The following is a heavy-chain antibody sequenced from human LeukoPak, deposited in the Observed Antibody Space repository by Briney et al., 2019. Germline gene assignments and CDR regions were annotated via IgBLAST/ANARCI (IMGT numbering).Heavy chain of an antibody. V-gene: IGHV3-48*03. Sequence: GGSLRLSCAASGFTFSSYEMNWVRQAPGKGLEWVSFITSSGNTMYYADSVKGRFTISRDNAKDSLYLQMNSLRAEDTAVFYCARDGTYTDYDPDFDIWGQGTLVTVSS. J-gene: IGHJ4*02. CDR2: ITSSGNTM. CDR3: ARDGTYTDYDPDFDI. CDR1: GFTFSSYE. D-gene: IGHD5-12*01.